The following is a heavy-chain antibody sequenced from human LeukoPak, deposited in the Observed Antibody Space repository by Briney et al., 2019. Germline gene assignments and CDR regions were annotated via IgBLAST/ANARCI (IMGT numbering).Heavy chain of an antibody. CDR2: TGGSSTTI. D-gene: IGHD3-3*01. V-gene: IGHV3-21*01. CDR1: GFTFNGYY. Sequence: GGSLRLSCAVSGFTFNGYYMSWARRARGKGREWVSSTGGSSTTIFYADSVKGRSTVSRDNAKKSVFLQMNSLRAEDTAVYYCARAIFGVAQPPYYFYHYMDVWGKGTTVTVSS. J-gene: IGHJ6*03. CDR3: ARAIFGVAQPPYYFYHYMDV.